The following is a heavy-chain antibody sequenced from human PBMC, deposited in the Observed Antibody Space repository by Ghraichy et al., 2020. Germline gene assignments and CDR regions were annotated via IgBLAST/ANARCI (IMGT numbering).Heavy chain of an antibody. V-gene: IGHV3-21*01. J-gene: IGHJ4*02. Sequence: GGSLRLSCAAPGFTFSSYSMNWVRQAPGKGLEWVSSISSSSSYIYYADSVKGRFTISRDNAKNSLYLQMNSLRAEDTAVYYGARDGYSSSYYFDYWGQGTLVTVSS. D-gene: IGHD6-6*01. CDR2: ISSSSSYI. CDR3: ARDGYSSSYYFDY. CDR1: GFTFSSYS.